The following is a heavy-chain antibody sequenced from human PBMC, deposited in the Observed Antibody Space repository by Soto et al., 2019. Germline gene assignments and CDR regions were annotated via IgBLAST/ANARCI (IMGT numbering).Heavy chain of an antibody. CDR3: ARDMCVNDHADYVDY. D-gene: IGHD3-10*02. V-gene: IGHV1-18*01. CDR1: GYTFINYG. Sequence: ASVKVSCKASGYTFINYGITWVRQAPGQGLEWMGWISGYNGNTKYAQKVQGRVTMTTDTSTSTAYMELWSLKSDDTAVYYCARDMCVNDHADYVDYWGQGTLVTVSS. CDR2: ISGYNGNT. J-gene: IGHJ4*02.